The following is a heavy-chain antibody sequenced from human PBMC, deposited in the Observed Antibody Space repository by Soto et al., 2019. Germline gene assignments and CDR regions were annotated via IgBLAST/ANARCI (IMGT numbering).Heavy chain of an antibody. J-gene: IGHJ6*03. D-gene: IGHD6-19*01. CDR1: GGSFSGYY. V-gene: IGHV4-34*01. Sequence: SETLSLTCAVYGGSFSGYYWSWIRQHPGKGLEWIGEINHSGSTNYNPSLKSRVTISVDTSKNQFSLKLSSVTAADTAVYYCASGIEVENYYFYFMDFWGKGITVTVSS. CDR2: INHSGST. CDR3: ASGIEVENYYFYFMDF.